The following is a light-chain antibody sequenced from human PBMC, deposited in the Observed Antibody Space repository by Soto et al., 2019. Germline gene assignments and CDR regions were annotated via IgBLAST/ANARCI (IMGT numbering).Light chain of an antibody. CDR3: QQRSNWPLT. V-gene: IGKV3-11*01. J-gene: IGKJ4*01. Sequence: IVLTQSPATLSFSPGERATLSCMASQSVSSYFAWYQQKPGQAPRLLIYDASNRATGIPARFSGSGSGTDFTLTISSLEPEDFAVYYCQQRSNWPLTFGGGTKVDIK. CDR1: QSVSSY. CDR2: DAS.